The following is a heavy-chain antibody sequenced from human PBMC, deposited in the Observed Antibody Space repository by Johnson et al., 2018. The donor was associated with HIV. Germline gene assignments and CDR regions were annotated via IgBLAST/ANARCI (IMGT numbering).Heavy chain of an antibody. V-gene: IGHV3-7*01. D-gene: IGHD6-13*01. J-gene: IGHJ3*02. Sequence: VHLVESGGGLVKPGGSLRLSCAASGFTFSDYYMSWIRQAPGKGLEWVANIKQDGSEKYYVDSVKGRFTISRDNAKNSLYLQMNSLRAEDTAVYYCAREGPYSSRWGAFDIWGQGTMVTVSS. CDR2: IKQDGSEK. CDR3: AREGPYSSRWGAFDI. CDR1: GFTFSDYY.